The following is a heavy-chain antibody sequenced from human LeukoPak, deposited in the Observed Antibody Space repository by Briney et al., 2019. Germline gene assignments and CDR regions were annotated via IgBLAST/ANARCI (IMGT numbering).Heavy chain of an antibody. CDR3: ARGEYSSSPLDY. V-gene: IGHV1-2*02. CDR1: GYTFTGYY. D-gene: IGHD6-6*01. CDR2: ISPNSGGT. Sequence: GASVTVSCKASGYTFTGYYMHWVRQAPGQGLEWMGWISPNSGGTNYAQKFQGRVTMTRDTSISTAYMELSRLRSDDTAVYYCARGEYSSSPLDYWGQGTLVTASS. J-gene: IGHJ4*02.